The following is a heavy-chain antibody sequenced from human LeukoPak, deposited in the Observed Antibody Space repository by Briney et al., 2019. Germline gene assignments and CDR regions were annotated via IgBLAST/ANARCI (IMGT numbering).Heavy chain of an antibody. CDR2: ISYDGSNK. V-gene: IGHV3-30*03. CDR3: ARDRGTIFGVVTYYFDY. CDR1: GFTFSSYG. J-gene: IGHJ4*02. D-gene: IGHD3-3*01. Sequence: GRSLRLSCAASGFTFSSYGMHWVRQAPGKGLEWVAVISYDGSNKYYADSVKGRFTISRDNSKNTLYLQMNSLRAEDTAVYYCARDRGTIFGVVTYYFDYWGQGTLVTVSS.